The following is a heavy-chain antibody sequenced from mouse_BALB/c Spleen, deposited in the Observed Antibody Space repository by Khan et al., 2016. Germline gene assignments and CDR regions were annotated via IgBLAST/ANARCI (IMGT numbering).Heavy chain of an antibody. CDR2: INYSGST. J-gene: IGHJ2*01. Sequence: EVQLQESGPGLVKPSQSLSLTCTVTGYSITSDYARNWIRQFPGNKLEWMGYINYSGSTTYNPSLKSRISITRDTSKNQFFLYLNSVTTEDTATYYCARSLFFDYWGQGTILTVSS. D-gene: IGHD1-1*01. V-gene: IGHV3-2*02. CDR3: ARSLFFDY. CDR1: GYSITSDYA.